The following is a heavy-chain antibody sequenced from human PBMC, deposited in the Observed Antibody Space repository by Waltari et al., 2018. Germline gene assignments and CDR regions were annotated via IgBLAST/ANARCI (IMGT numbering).Heavy chain of an antibody. CDR3: ARQGGGRQGIAAAGTIDY. D-gene: IGHD6-13*01. Sequence: EVQLVQSGAEVKKPGATVKISCKVSGYTFTDYYMHWVQQAPGKGLEWMGLVDPEEGETIYAGKFQGRVTITADTSTDTAYMERGSLRSEDTAGYYGARQGGGRQGIAAAGTIDYWGQGTLVTVSS. CDR1: GYTFTDYY. J-gene: IGHJ4*02. CDR2: VDPEEGET. V-gene: IGHV1-69-2*01.